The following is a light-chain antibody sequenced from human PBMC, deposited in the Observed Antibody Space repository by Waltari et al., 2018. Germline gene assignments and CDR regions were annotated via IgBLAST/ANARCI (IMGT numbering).Light chain of an antibody. CDR2: AAS. J-gene: IGKJ2*01. CDR1: QSIATY. CDR3: QQYGSSPPMYT. Sequence: DIQMTQSPSSLSASAGDRVTITCRASQSIATYLNWYQQKPGKAPILLIYAASSLQFGVPSRFSGSGSGTDFTLTISRLEPEDFAVYYCQQYGSSPPMYTFGQGTKLEIK. V-gene: IGKV1-39*01.